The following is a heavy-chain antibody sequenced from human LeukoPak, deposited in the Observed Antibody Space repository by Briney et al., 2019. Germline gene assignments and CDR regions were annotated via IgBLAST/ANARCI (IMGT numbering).Heavy chain of an antibody. Sequence: PGGSLRLSCGASGFTFSSYWMHWVRQAPGKGLVWISRINSDGSTTSYADSVKGRFTISRDNANNTQYLQMNSLRAEDTAVYYCARGNYYGQDYWGQGTLVTVSS. V-gene: IGHV3-74*01. CDR3: ARGNYYGQDY. CDR1: GFTFSSYW. CDR2: INSDGSTT. J-gene: IGHJ4*02. D-gene: IGHD3-10*01.